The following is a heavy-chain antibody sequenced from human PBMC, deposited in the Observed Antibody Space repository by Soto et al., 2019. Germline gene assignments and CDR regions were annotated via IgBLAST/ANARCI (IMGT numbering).Heavy chain of an antibody. D-gene: IGHD3-3*01. J-gene: IGHJ4*02. CDR1: GYTFTSYA. CDR3: ARGGWFWSGYAYFDY. CDR2: INAGNGNT. V-gene: IGHV1-3*01. Sequence: QVQLVQSGAEVKKPGASVKVSCKASGYTFTSYAMHWVRQAPGQRLEWMGWINAGNGNTKYSQKFQGRVTITRDTSASTAYMELSSPRSEDTAVYYCARGGWFWSGYAYFDYWGQGTLVTVSS.